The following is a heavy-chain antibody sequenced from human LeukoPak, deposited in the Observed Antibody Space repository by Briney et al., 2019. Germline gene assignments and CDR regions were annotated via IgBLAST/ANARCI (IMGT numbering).Heavy chain of an antibody. CDR1: GYTFTSYD. CDR2: IIPIFGTA. Sequence: SVKVSCKASGYTFTSYDINWVRQATGQGLEWMGGIIPIFGTANYAQKFQGRVTITADESTSTAYMELSSLRSEDTAVYYCARRRIYYMDVWGKGTTVTVSS. CDR3: ARRRIYYMDV. V-gene: IGHV1-69*13. J-gene: IGHJ6*03.